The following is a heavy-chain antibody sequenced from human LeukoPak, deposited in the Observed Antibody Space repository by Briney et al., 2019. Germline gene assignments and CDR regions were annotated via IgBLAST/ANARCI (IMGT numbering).Heavy chain of an antibody. Sequence: ASVKVSCKASGYTFTDYHIYWVRQAPGQGLESMGWINPNSGVTHYAQKFQGRVTMTRDTSISTAYMELSRLRSDDTAVYYCARRAGAYSHPYDYWGQGTLVTVSS. CDR3: ARRAGAYSHPYDY. CDR2: INPNSGVT. V-gene: IGHV1-2*02. J-gene: IGHJ4*02. D-gene: IGHD4/OR15-4a*01. CDR1: GYTFTDYH.